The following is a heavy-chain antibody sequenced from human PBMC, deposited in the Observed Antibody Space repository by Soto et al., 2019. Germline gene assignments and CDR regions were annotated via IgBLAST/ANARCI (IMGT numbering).Heavy chain of an antibody. CDR3: AKVRLTYCSSTSCSQRSYYYYGMDV. CDR2: ISGSGGST. Sequence: HPGGSLRLSCAASGFTFSSYAMSWVRQAPGKGLEWVSAISGSGGSTYYADSVKGRFTISRDNSKNTLYLQMNSLRAEDTAVYYCAKVRLTYCSSTSCSQRSYYYYGMDVWGQGTTVTVSS. V-gene: IGHV3-23*01. D-gene: IGHD2-2*01. CDR1: GFTFSSYA. J-gene: IGHJ6*02.